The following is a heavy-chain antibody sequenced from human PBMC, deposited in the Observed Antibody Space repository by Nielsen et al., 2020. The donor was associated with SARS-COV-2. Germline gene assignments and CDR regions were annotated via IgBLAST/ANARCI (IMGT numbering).Heavy chain of an antibody. CDR1: GFSFEASA. CDR2: ISYTGDEV. V-gene: IGHV3-9*01. D-gene: IGHD5-24*01. J-gene: IGHJ3*01. CDR3: AKDSDRWVQFVGDAFDL. Sequence: SLKISCAASGFSFEASAMHWVRQPPGKGLEWVSGISYTGDEVDYADSVKGRFTISRDDSKNTLFLQMDGLRVEDTAMYYCAKDSDRWVQFVGDAFDLWGQGTMVTVSS.